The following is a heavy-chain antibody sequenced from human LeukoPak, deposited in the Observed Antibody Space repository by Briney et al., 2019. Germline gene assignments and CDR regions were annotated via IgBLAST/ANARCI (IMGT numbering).Heavy chain of an antibody. CDR2: IKQDGSEQ. V-gene: IGHV3-7*01. CDR3: ARESIVVVPTPMDVASDI. Sequence: QPGGSLRLSCAASGFTFSHYYMSWVRQAPGKGLEWVANIKQDGSEQFYLDSVKGRFTISRDNAKNALYLQMHSLRVDATAVYYCARESIVVVPTPMDVASDIWGQGTMVTVSS. J-gene: IGHJ3*02. CDR1: GFTFSHYY. D-gene: IGHD2-2*01.